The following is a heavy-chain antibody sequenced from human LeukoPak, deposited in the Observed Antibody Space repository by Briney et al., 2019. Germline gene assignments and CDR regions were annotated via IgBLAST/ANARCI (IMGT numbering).Heavy chain of an antibody. CDR3: ARDRDGSGSNPIGY. CDR1: GFTFSSYG. Sequence: GGSLRLSCAASGFTFSSYGMHWVRQAPGKGLEWVAVIWSDGSQKYYADSVKGRFTISRDNSKNTLYLQMNSLRAEDTAVYYCARDRDGSGSNPIGYWGQGTLVTVSS. D-gene: IGHD3-10*01. V-gene: IGHV3-33*08. CDR2: IWSDGSQK. J-gene: IGHJ4*02.